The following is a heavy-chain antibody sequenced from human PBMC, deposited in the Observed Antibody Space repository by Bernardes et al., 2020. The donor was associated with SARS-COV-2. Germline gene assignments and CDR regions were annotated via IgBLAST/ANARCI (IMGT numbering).Heavy chain of an antibody. J-gene: IGHJ3*02. V-gene: IGHV4-39*01. CDR2: INSYGST. D-gene: IGHD6-19*01. CDR1: GASISSRGYY. CDR3: VRLKQWLIMGPFDM. Sequence: SETLSLTCTVSGASISSRGYYWGWIRQSPVEGLEWIGTINSYGSTYYHPSLKARVTISVDTSKNQFSLRLTSVTAADTSLYYCVRLKQWLIMGPFDMWGRGTLVSVSS.